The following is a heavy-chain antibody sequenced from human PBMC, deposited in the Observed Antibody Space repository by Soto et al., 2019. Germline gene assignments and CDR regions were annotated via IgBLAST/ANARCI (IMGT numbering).Heavy chain of an antibody. CDR3: VRLVGGTADY. Sequence: SQTLSLTCVISGDSVSSNSAPSHSIRQSPSRGPEWVGMTYYSSKWYDDYAVSATRRITINHDASKNQFSLQLNSLPPEDTAVYYCVRLVGGTADYCGQGPRVTVDS. CDR1: GDSVSSNSAP. V-gene: IGHV6-1*01. J-gene: IGHJ4*02. CDR2: TYYSSKWYD. D-gene: IGHD1-26*01.